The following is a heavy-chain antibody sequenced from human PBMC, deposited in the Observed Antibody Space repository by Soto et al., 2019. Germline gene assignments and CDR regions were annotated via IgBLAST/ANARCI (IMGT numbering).Heavy chain of an antibody. D-gene: IGHD3-22*01. V-gene: IGHV3-33*01. CDR2: IWYDGNNK. CDR3: ARDYFYDSSGCIDY. Sequence: QVQLVESEGGVVQPGRSLRLSCAASGFTFSSYGMHWVRQAPGKGLEWVAVIWYDGNNKYYADSVKGRFTIPRDNSKTTLYLQMNSLGADDTAVYYCARDYFYDSSGCIDYWGQGTLVTVSS. CDR1: GFTFSSYG. J-gene: IGHJ4*02.